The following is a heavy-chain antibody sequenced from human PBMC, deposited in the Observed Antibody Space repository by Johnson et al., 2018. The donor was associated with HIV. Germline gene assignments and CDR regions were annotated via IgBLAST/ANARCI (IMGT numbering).Heavy chain of an antibody. D-gene: IGHD1-26*01. CDR3: ARDTLAWGLLPPIGAFDI. V-gene: IGHV3-7*05. J-gene: IGHJ3*02. CDR1: GFTFRNHW. Sequence: MQLVESGGGLVQPGGSLRLSCAASGFTFRNHWMSWVRQAPGKGLEWVANINQVGSEKYYVGSLEGRFTISRDNAKTSLYLQMNSLRAEDTAVYYCARDTLAWGLLPPIGAFDIWGQGTMVTVSS. CDR2: INQVGSEK.